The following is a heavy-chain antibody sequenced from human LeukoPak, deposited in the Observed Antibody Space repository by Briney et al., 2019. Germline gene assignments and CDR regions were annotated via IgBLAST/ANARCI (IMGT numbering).Heavy chain of an antibody. CDR3: TRDTEGSGIDY. D-gene: IGHD3-10*01. Sequence: GGSLRLSCAASGFTFSGYWMHWVRQAPGKGLVWVSRINRDGTGTTYADSVKGRFTVSRDNAKNTLYLQMNSLRAEDTAVYYCTRDTEGSGIDYWGQGTLVTVSS. CDR2: INRDGTGT. V-gene: IGHV3-74*01. CDR1: GFTFSGYW. J-gene: IGHJ4*02.